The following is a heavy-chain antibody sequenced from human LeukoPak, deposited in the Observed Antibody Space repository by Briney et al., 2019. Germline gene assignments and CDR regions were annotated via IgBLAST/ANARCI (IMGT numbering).Heavy chain of an antibody. CDR2: IYHSGNT. Sequence: SETLSLTCNVSGASMRSRYWSWIRQPPGKGLEWIGYIYHSGNTNYSPSLESRVTMSVDESKNQFSLRVHFVSAADTAVYYCASTRRAAVAGRFDSWGQGTLVTVSS. J-gene: IGHJ4*02. V-gene: IGHV4-4*09. CDR3: ASTRRAAVAGRFDS. D-gene: IGHD6-19*01. CDR1: GASMRSRY.